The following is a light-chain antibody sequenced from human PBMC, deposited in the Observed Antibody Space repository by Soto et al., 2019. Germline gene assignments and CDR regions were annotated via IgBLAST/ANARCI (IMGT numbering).Light chain of an antibody. CDR1: QSVSSN. CDR3: QQYNNWTSWT. J-gene: IGKJ1*01. Sequence: EIVMTQSPVTLSVSPGERVTLSCRASQSVSSNLAWYQQKPGQAPRLLIYGASTRATGIPARFSGRGSGTEFTLTIRSLQSEDCAVYYCQQYNNWTSWTFGQGTKVEIK. CDR2: GAS. V-gene: IGKV3-15*01.